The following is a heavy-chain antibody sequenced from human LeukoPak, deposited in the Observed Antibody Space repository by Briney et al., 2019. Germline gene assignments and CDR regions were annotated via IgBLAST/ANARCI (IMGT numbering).Heavy chain of an antibody. J-gene: IGHJ4*02. CDR3: ARERRSGTYYYFDY. CDR2: IYYSGST. D-gene: IGHD3-10*01. Sequence: SETLSLTCTVSGGSISSYYWSWVRQPPGKGLEWVGYIYYSGSTNYNPSLKSRVTISVDTSKNQFSLKLSSVTAADTAVYYCARERRSGTYYYFDYWGQGILVTVSS. CDR1: GGSISSYY. V-gene: IGHV4-59*01.